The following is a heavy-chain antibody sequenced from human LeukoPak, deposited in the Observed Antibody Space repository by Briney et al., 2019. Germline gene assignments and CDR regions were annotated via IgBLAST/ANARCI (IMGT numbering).Heavy chain of an antibody. CDR2: ISTYNGNT. V-gene: IGHV1-18*01. J-gene: IGHJ4*02. CDR1: GYTFTSYG. D-gene: IGHD2-2*01. Sequence: ASVKVSCKASGYTFTSYGISWVRQAPGQGLEWMGWISTYNGNTNYAQKLQGRVTMTTDTSTSTAYMELRSLRSDDTAVYYCARGGSIVVVPAAIDYWGQGTLVTVTS. CDR3: ARGGSIVVVPAAIDY.